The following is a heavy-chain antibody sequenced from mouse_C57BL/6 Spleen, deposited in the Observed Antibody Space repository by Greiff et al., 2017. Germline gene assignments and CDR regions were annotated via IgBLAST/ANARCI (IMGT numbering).Heavy chain of an antibody. CDR1: GFSFNTYA. V-gene: IGHV10-1*01. CDR3: VRGGVPYYYAMDY. J-gene: IGHJ4*01. CDR2: IRSKSNNYAT. Sequence: EVQVVESGGGLVQPKGSLKLSCAASGFSFNTYAMNWVRQAPGKGLEWVARIRSKSNNYATYYADSVKDRFTISRDDSESMLYLQMNNLKTEDTAMYYCVRGGVPYYYAMDYWGQGTSVTVSS.